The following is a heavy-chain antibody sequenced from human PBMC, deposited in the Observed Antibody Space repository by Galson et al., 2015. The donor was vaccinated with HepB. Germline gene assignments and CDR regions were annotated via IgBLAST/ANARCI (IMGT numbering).Heavy chain of an antibody. CDR3: AKDGLTYGSGWYFLDH. CDR2: ISSYTGFT. V-gene: IGHV1-18*01. CDR1: GYPFTRYG. J-gene: IGHJ4*02. D-gene: IGHD3-10*01. Sequence: SVKVSCKASGYPFTRYGITWVRQAPGQGLEWMGWISSYTGFTEFAEKVQGRVALTTDSSTNTAYLELNNLTFDDTAVYFCAKDGLTYGSGWYFLDHWGQGTLVTVSS.